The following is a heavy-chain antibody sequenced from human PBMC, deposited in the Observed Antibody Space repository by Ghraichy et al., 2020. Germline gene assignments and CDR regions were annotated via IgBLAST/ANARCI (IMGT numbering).Heavy chain of an antibody. J-gene: IGHJ4*02. CDR1: GYSISSGFY. V-gene: IGHV4-38-2*02. D-gene: IGHD3-10*01. Sequence: SETLSLTCAVSGYSISSGFYWGWFRQPPGKGLEWIGNVHHSGSTYYNPSLKSRVTISVDTSKNQFSLKLSSVTAADTALYYCTRDNDLYYASGGWGQGTLVTVSS. CDR3: TRDNDLYYASGG. CDR2: VHHSGST.